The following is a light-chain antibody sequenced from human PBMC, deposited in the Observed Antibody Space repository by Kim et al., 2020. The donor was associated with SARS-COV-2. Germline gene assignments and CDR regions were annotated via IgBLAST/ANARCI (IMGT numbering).Light chain of an antibody. CDR2: QDS. CDR1: KLGDKY. J-gene: IGLJ2*01. V-gene: IGLV3-1*01. Sequence: SYELTQPPSVSVFPGQTASITCSGDKLGDKYACWYQQKPGQSPVLVIYQDSKLPSGIPERFSGSNSGNTATLTISGTQAMDEADYYCQAWDSSPYVVFGG. CDR3: QAWDSSPYVV.